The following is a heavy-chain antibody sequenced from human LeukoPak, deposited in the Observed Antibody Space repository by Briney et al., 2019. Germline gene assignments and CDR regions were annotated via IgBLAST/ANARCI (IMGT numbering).Heavy chain of an antibody. D-gene: IGHD5-18*01. Sequence: GGSLRLSCAASGFTVSSNYMNWVRQAPGEGLEWVSMIYPDGNTFYANSVKGRFTISRDNSKNTLDLQMSSLRAEDTAVYFCARRGHGYGSPFDYWGQGTLVTVSS. CDR1: GFTVSSNY. CDR2: IYPDGNT. V-gene: IGHV3-66*04. J-gene: IGHJ4*02. CDR3: ARRGHGYGSPFDY.